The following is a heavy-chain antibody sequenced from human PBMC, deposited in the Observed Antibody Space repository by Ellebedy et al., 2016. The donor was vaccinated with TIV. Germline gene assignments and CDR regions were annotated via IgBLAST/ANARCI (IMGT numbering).Heavy chain of an antibody. CDR3: AKDDEAG. CDR1: GFTFSNYA. Sequence: GGSLRLXCAASGFTFSNYAMSWVRQAPGKGLEWVSTISASGGSTYYADSVKGRFTISRDNSKNTLYLQMNSLRADDTAVYYCAKDDEAGWGQGTLVTVSS. J-gene: IGHJ4*02. CDR2: ISASGGST. D-gene: IGHD6-19*01. V-gene: IGHV3-23*01.